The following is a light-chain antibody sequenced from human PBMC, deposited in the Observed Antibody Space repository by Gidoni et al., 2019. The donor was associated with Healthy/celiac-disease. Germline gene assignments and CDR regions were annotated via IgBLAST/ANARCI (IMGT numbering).Light chain of an antibody. Sequence: EIVMTQSPATRSVSPGERATLSCRASQSVSSNLAWYQQKPGQAPRLLIYGASTRATGMPARFSGSGSGTEFTLTISSLQSEDFAVYYCQQYNNWHPYTFGQGTKLEIK. CDR1: QSVSSN. CDR3: QQYNNWHPYT. J-gene: IGKJ2*01. V-gene: IGKV3-15*01. CDR2: GAS.